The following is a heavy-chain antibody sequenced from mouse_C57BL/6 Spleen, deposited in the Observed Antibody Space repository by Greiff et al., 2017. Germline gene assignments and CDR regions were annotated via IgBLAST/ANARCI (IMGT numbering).Heavy chain of an antibody. CDR2: ISSGSSTI. J-gene: IGHJ3*01. D-gene: IGHD2-2*01. CDR1: GFTFSDYG. CDR3: ARAYGYDGGFAY. Sequence: EVHLVESGGGLVKPGGSLKLSCAASGFTFSDYGMHWVRQAPEKGLEWVAYISSGSSTIYYADKVKGRYTISRENAENTLFLQMTSLRSEDTAVYYCARAYGYDGGFAYWGQGTLVTVSA. V-gene: IGHV5-17*01.